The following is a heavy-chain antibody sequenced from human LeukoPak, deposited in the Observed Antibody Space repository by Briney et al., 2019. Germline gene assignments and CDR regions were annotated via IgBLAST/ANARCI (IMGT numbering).Heavy chain of an antibody. V-gene: IGHV4-61*02. J-gene: IGHJ4*02. Sequence: KTSQTLSLTCTVSGGSISSGSYYWSWIRQPAGKGLEWIGRIYTSGSTNYNPSLKSRVTISVDTSKNQFSLKLSSVTAADTAVYYCARGGYSGFDYWDQGTLVTVSS. D-gene: IGHD5-12*01. CDR3: ARGGYSGFDY. CDR2: IYTSGST. CDR1: GGSISSGSYY.